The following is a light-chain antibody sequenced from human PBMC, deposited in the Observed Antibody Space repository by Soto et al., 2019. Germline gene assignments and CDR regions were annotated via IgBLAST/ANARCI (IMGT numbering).Light chain of an antibody. Sequence: VIRITPAPSLLSRTAGDRGTIRWPMSQGISSYLAWYQQKPGKAPKLLIYAASSLQSGVPSRFSGSGSGTDFTLTISSLQPEDFATYYCQQSYSTPPLTFGGGTKVDIK. V-gene: IGKV1D-8*03. CDR3: QQSYSTPPLT. CDR2: AAS. J-gene: IGKJ4*01. CDR1: QGISSY.